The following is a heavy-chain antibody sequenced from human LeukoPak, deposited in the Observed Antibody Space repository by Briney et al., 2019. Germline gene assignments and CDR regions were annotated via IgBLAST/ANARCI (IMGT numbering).Heavy chain of an antibody. D-gene: IGHD6-13*01. CDR3: ATQTRYSSSWDY. V-gene: IGHV5-51*01. CDR2: IYPGDSDT. Sequence: GESLKISCKGSAYSFTTYWIGWVRQIPGKGLEWMGIIYPGDSDTRYSPSFQGQVTISADKSINTAYLHWSSLKASDTAMYYCATQTRYSSSWDYWGQGTLVTVSS. CDR1: AYSFTTYW. J-gene: IGHJ4*02.